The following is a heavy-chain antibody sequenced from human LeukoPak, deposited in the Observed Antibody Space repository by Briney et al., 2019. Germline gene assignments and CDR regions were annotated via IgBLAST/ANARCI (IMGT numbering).Heavy chain of an antibody. CDR2: IYNGVNT. V-gene: IGHV4-61*01. CDR3: ARTRANTFDY. CDR1: GASVSSASY. Sequence: SETLSLTCTVSGASVSSASYWSWIRQPPGKGVEWIAHIYNGVNTNYNPSLKSRVTISVDTSKNQFSLKLSSVTAADTAVYYCARTRANTFDYWGQGTLVTVSS. J-gene: IGHJ4*02.